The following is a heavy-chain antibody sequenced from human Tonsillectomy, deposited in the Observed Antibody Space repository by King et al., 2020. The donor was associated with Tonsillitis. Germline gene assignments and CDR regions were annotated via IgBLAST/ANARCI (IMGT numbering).Heavy chain of an antibody. V-gene: IGHV4-30-4*01. J-gene: IGHJ5*02. CDR3: AREEIVPATHGWFDP. Sequence: VQLQESGPGLVKPSQTLSLTCTVSGGSISSGDDYWTWIRQPPGKGLEWIGYIYYTGSTYYNPSLKSRVTISLDTSNNRFSLKLNSVTAADTAVYYCAREEIVPATHGWFDPWGQGTLVTVSS. CDR1: GGSISSGDDY. D-gene: IGHD2-2*01. CDR2: IYYTGST.